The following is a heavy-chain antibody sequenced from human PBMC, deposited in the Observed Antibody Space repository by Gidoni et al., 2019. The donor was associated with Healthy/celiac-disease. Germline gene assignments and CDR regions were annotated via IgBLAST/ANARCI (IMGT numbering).Heavy chain of an antibody. CDR1: GGSISSYY. V-gene: IGHV4-4*07. Sequence: QVQLQESVPGLVKPSETLSLTCPVSGGSISSYYWSWIRQPAGKGREWIGRIYTSGSTNYNPSLKRRVTMSVDTSKNQFSLKLSSVTAADTAVYYCARDAAAAGLFDYWGQGTLVTVSS. J-gene: IGHJ4*02. D-gene: IGHD6-13*01. CDR2: IYTSGST. CDR3: ARDAAAAGLFDY.